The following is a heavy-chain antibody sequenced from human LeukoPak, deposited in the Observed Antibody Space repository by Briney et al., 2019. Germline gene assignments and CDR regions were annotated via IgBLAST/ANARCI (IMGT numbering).Heavy chain of an antibody. Sequence: SVTVSCKASGGTFSSYAISWVRQAPGQGLEWMGGIIPIFGTANYAQKFQGRVTITADESTSTAYMELSSLRSEDTAVYYCAXXXXGVGATADYYMDVWGKGTTVTISS. CDR1: GGTFSSYA. CDR3: AXXXXGVGATADYYMDV. D-gene: IGHD1-26*01. J-gene: IGHJ6*03. CDR2: IIPIFGTA. V-gene: IGHV1-69*13.